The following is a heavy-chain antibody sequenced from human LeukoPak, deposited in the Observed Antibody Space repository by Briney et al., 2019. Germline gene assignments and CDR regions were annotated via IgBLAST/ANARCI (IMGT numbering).Heavy chain of an antibody. V-gene: IGHV1-2*02. CDR3: ARGGWVRGVITRNGLDY. J-gene: IGHJ4*02. CDR1: GYTFTGYY. Sequence: ASVKVSCKASGYTFTGYYMHWVRQAPGQGLEWMGWINPNSGGTNYAQKLQGRVTMTRDTSISTAYMDLSSLRSDDTAVYYCARGGWVRGVITRNGLDYWGQGTLVTVSS. CDR2: INPNSGGT. D-gene: IGHD3-10*01.